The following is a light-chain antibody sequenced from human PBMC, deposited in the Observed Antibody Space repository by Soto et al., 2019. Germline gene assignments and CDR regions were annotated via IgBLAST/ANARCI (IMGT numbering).Light chain of an antibody. CDR3: LQDINYPWT. CDR2: GAK. V-gene: IGKV1-6*01. CDR1: QAISNY. Sequence: AIQMTQSPSSLSASVGDRVTITCRASQAISNYLNWYQQKPGKAPNLLIFGAKTLQSGVPPRFSGSGSGTDFNLAISSLQPEDSATYYCLQDINYPWTFGQGTKVDIK. J-gene: IGKJ1*01.